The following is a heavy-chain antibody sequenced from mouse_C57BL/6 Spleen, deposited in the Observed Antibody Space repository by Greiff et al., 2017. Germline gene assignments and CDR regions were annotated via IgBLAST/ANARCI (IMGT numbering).Heavy chain of an antibody. CDR1: GYTFTSYW. V-gene: IGHV1-69*01. CDR2: IDPSDSYT. J-gene: IGHJ4*01. CDR3: ARSPLNYGGSFGAMDY. D-gene: IGHD1-1*01. Sequence: VQLQQPGAELVMPGASVKLSCKASGYTFTSYWMHWVKQRPGQGLEWIGEIDPSDSYTNYNQKFKGKSTLTVDKSSSTAYMQLSSLTSEDSAVYYCARSPLNYGGSFGAMDYWGQGTSVTVSS.